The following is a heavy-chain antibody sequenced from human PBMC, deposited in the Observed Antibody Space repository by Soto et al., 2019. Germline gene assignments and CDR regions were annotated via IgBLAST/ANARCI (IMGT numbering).Heavy chain of an antibody. Sequence: EVHLVESGGGLVQPGGSLRLSCAASGYIFSDFWMAWVRQGPGKGLEWVANIKGDESERYYEDSVRGRFTISRDNAKKSLYLQMNSLGVEDTAVYYCARNTGRGWHGQDVRGMDVWGQGTRVTVSS. CDR3: ARNTGRGWHGQDVRGMDV. CDR2: IKGDESER. CDR1: GYIFSDFW. V-gene: IGHV3-7*05. D-gene: IGHD3-10*01. J-gene: IGHJ6*02.